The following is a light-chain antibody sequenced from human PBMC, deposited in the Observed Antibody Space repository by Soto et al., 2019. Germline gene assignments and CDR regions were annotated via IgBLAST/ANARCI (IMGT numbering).Light chain of an antibody. V-gene: IGKV3-15*01. Sequence: EIVMTQSPATLSVSPGERATLSCRASQSVSRNLAWYQQKPGQAPSLLIYGASTRATGIPARFSGSGSGTEFTLTISSLQSEDFAVYYCQQYNNWPITFGQGTRLEIK. CDR3: QQYNNWPIT. CDR1: QSVSRN. CDR2: GAS. J-gene: IGKJ5*01.